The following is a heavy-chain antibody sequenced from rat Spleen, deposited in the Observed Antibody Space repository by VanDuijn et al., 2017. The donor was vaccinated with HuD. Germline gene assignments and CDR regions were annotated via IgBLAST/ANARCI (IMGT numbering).Heavy chain of an antibody. CDR2: ISYNGRT. CDR3: ARTGQLYPYVMDA. V-gene: IGHV3-1*01. Sequence: EVQLQESGPGLVKPTQSPSLTCSVTNYSITSDSWGWIRKFPGSKMEWIGHISYNGRTSYNPSLKSRIPITRDTSKNQFFLQLNSVTTEDTATYYCARTGQLYPYVMDAWCQGASVTVSS. J-gene: IGHJ4*01. D-gene: IGHD1-2*01. CDR1: NYSITSDS.